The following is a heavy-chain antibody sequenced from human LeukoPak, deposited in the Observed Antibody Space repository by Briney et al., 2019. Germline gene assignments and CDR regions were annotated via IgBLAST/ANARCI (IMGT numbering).Heavy chain of an antibody. CDR3: AKGSGSGWYGWFAP. V-gene: IGHV3-23*01. D-gene: IGHD6-19*01. CDR2: IDASGGST. CDR1: GFTFSSYA. J-gene: IGHJ5*02. Sequence: GGSLRLSCAASGFTFSSYAMSWVRQAPGKGLESVSSIDASGGSTYYADSVKGRFTISRDNSKNTLFLQMSSLRAEDTAVYYCAKGSGSGWYGWFAPWGQGTLVTVSS.